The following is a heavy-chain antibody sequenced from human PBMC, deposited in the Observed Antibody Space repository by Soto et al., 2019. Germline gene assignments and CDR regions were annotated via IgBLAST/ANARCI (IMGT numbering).Heavy chain of an antibody. V-gene: IGHV1-3*01. Sequence: ASVKVSCKASGYTFTSYAMHWVRQAPGQRLEWMGWINAGNGNTKYSQKFQGRVTITRDTSASTAYMELSSLRSEDTAVYYCARLLGGGDAYNHLDFWGKGTLVTVSS. CDR1: GYTFTSYA. CDR3: ARLLGGGDAYNHLDF. J-gene: IGHJ4*02. D-gene: IGHD3-16*01. CDR2: INAGNGNT.